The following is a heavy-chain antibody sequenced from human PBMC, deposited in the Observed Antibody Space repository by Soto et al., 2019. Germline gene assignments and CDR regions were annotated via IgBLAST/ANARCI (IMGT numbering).Heavy chain of an antibody. V-gene: IGHV4-39*01. J-gene: IGHJ4*02. Sequence: QLQLQESGPGLVKPSETLSLTCTVSGGSISSSSYYWGWIRQPPGKGLEWIGSIYYSGSTYYNPSLKSRVTISVDTSKNQFSLKLSSVTAADTAVYYCARLKGDSKYYFDYWGQGTLVTVSS. CDR3: ARLKGDSKYYFDY. CDR2: IYYSGST. D-gene: IGHD5-18*01. CDR1: GGSISSSSYY.